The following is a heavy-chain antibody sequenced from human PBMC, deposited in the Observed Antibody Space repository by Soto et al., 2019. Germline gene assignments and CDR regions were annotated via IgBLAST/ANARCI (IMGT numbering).Heavy chain of an antibody. V-gene: IGHV1-8*01. CDR1: GYTFTSYD. Sequence: QVQLVQSGAEVKKPGASVKVSCKASGYTFTSYDINWVRQATGQGLEWMGWMNPNSGNTGYAQKFQGGVTMTRNTSISTAYMELSSLRSEDTAVYYCAMTLGYCSGGSCTDDAFDIWGQGTMVTVSS. D-gene: IGHD2-15*01. J-gene: IGHJ3*02. CDR2: MNPNSGNT. CDR3: AMTLGYCSGGSCTDDAFDI.